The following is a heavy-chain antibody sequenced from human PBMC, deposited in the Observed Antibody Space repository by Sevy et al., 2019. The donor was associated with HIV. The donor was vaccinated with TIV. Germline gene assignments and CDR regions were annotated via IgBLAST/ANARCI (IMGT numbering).Heavy chain of an antibody. CDR3: ARERERDCGGSCYSGWFDP. V-gene: IGHV3-48*03. D-gene: IGHD2-15*01. J-gene: IGHJ5*02. CDR1: GFTFSSYE. CDR2: ISSSGSTI. Sequence: QLGGSLRLSCAASGFTFSSYEMNWVRQAPGKGLEWVSYISSSGSTIYYAHSVKGRFTNSSDNAKNSLYLQMNSLRAEDTAVYYCARERERDCGGSCYSGWFDPWGQGTLVTVSS.